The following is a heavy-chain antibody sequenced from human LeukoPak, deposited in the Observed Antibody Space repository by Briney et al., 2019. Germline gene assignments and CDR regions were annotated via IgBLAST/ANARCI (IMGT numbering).Heavy chain of an antibody. CDR3: ARVGDYDNWFDP. CDR1: GYSISSGYY. Sequence: PSETLSLTCTVSGYSISSGYYWGWIRQPPGKGLEWIGSIYHSGSTYYNPSLKSRVTISVDTSKNQFSLKLSSVTAADTAVYYCARVGDYDNWFDPWGQGTLVTVSS. D-gene: IGHD4-17*01. V-gene: IGHV4-38-2*02. CDR2: IYHSGST. J-gene: IGHJ5*02.